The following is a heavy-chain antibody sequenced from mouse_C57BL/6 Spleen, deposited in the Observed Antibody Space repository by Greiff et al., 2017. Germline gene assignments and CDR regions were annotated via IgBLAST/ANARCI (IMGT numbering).Heavy chain of an antibody. CDR2: IDPETGGT. D-gene: IGHD1-1*01. J-gene: IGHJ2*01. CDR3: TRRGYGSSRFDY. V-gene: IGHV1-15*01. Sequence: QVQLQQSGAELVRPGASVTLSCKASGYTFTDYEMHWVKQTPVHGLEWIGAIDPETGGTAYNQKVKGKAILTADKSSSTAYMELRSLTSEDSAVYYCTRRGYGSSRFDYWGQGTTLTVSS. CDR1: GYTFTDYE.